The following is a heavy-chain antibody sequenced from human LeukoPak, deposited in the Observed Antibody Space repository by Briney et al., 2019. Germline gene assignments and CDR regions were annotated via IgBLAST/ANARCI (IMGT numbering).Heavy chain of an antibody. Sequence: ASVKVSCKASGYTFTSYDINWVRQATGQGLEWMGWMNPNRGNTGFAQKFQGRVTMTRNTSISTAYMELSSLRSEDTAVYYCARGGGIGGERSAWVDYFDYWGQGTLVTVSS. CDR1: GYTFTSYD. CDR2: MNPNRGNT. V-gene: IGHV1-8*01. D-gene: IGHD3-16*01. J-gene: IGHJ4*02. CDR3: ARGGGIGGERSAWVDYFDY.